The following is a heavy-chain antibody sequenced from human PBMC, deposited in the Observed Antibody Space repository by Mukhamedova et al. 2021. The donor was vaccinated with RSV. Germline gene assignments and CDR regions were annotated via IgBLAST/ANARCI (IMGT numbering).Heavy chain of an antibody. J-gene: IGHJ3*01. Sequence: GLEWVSAISGSGGSTYYADSVKGRFTISRDNSKNTLYLQMNSLRAEDTAIYYCAKDLSRREGGLWGQGTMVTVSS. CDR2: ISGSGGST. CDR3: AKDLSRREGGL. V-gene: IGHV3-23*01. D-gene: IGHD3-16*02.